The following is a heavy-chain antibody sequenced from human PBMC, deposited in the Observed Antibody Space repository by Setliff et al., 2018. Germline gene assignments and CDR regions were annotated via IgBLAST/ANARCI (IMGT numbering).Heavy chain of an antibody. J-gene: IGHJ4*02. CDR1: GFTFSGSA. CDR2: IRNKDNSYTT. D-gene: IGHD3-22*01. Sequence: GGSLRLSCAASGFTFSGSAMYWVRQASGKGLEWVGRIRNKDNSYTTEYAASVKGRFTISRDDSKNSLYLQMNSLKTEDTAVYYCARNYYDNSGYYSDYWGQGSLVTVSS. CDR3: ARNYYDNSGYYSDY. V-gene: IGHV3-72*01.